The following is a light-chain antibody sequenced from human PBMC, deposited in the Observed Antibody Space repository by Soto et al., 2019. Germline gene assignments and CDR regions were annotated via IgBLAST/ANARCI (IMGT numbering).Light chain of an antibody. Sequence: QSVLTQPASVSGSPGQSIAISCTGTSSDVGGYSYVSWYQQQPGKAPKLVISDVSNRPSGVSDRFSGSKSGNTASLTISGLQTEDEAEYYCASYTTSSTYVFGTGTKVHVL. CDR2: DVS. CDR3: ASYTTSSTYV. J-gene: IGLJ1*01. V-gene: IGLV2-14*01. CDR1: SSDVGGYSY.